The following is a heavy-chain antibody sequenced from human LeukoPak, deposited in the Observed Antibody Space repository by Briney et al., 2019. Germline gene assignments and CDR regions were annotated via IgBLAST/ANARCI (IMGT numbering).Heavy chain of an antibody. D-gene: IGHD2-2*02. CDR1: GFTGNTNY. V-gene: IGHV3-23*01. CDR3: ARVPVAYCGSSSCYTQYYFDY. CDR2: NSGSSGST. J-gene: IGHJ4*02. Sequence: GGSLRLSCAASGFTGNTNYMSRLPEARGEGLEWVCANSGSSGSTYYLHGVKGRFTISRDNSKNTLYLQMNTLRAEDTAVYYCARVPVAYCGSSSCYTQYYFDYWGQGTLVTVSS.